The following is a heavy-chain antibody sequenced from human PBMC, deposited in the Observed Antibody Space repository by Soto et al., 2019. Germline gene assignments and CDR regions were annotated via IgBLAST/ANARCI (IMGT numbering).Heavy chain of an antibody. D-gene: IGHD2-2*02. Sequence: PSETLSLTCTVSGVSVTSHYWSWIRQPPGKGLEWIGYSFYSGSTNYNPSLRSRATMSADTSKNQFSLNLRSVTAADTAVYYCARDRGSLIPGNTFDPWGQGTLVTVSS. V-gene: IGHV4-59*02. CDR3: ARDRGSLIPGNTFDP. J-gene: IGHJ5*02. CDR2: SFYSGST. CDR1: GVSVTSHY.